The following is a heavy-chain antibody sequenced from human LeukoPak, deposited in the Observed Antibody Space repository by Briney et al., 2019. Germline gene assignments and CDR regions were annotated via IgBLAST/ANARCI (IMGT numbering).Heavy chain of an antibody. D-gene: IGHD5-18*01. J-gene: IGHJ4*02. CDR2: ISSSSSNI. V-gene: IGHV3-48*02. CDR1: GFTFSSYN. CDR3: ARPVDVYTYGYGY. Sequence: GGSLRLSCAASGFTFSSYNINWVRQAPGKGLEWVSYISSSSSNIHYADSVKGRFTISRDNAKNSLYLQMNSLRDEHTTMYYCARPVDVYTYGYGYWGQGTLVTVSS.